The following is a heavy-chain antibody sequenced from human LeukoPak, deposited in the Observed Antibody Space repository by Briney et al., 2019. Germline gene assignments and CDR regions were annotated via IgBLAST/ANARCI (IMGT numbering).Heavy chain of an antibody. V-gene: IGHV4-61*02. CDR1: GGSISSGSYY. Sequence: SETLSLTCTVSGGSISSGSYYWSWIRQPAGKGLEWIGRIYTSGSTNYNPSLKSRVTISVDTSKNQFSLKLSSVTAADTAVYYCARGAGPFYDFWSGPPDYWGQGTLVTVSS. CDR2: IYTSGST. CDR3: ARGAGPFYDFWSGPPDY. J-gene: IGHJ4*02. D-gene: IGHD3-3*01.